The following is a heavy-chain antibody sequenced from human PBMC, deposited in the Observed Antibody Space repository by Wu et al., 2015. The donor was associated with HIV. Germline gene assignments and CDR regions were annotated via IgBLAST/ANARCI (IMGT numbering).Heavy chain of an antibody. Sequence: QVQLVQSGAEVQKPGSSVKVSCKASGGTFSSYGISWVRQAPGQGLEWMGRIIPVFGTSITAQSFQGRVTITADEVTNTAYMELSSLRSVDTAVYYCARVPPIATAGTPFDIWGQGTLVTVSS. CDR2: IIPVFGTS. V-gene: IGHV1-69*13. D-gene: IGHD6-25*01. J-gene: IGHJ3*02. CDR1: GGTFSSYG. CDR3: ARVPPIATAGTPFDI.